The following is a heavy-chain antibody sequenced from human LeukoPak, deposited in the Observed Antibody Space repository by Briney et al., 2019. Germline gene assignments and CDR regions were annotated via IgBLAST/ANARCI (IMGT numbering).Heavy chain of an antibody. Sequence: SETLSLTCAVYGGSFSGYYWSWIRQPPGKGLEWIGEINHSGSTNYNPSLKSRVTISVDTSKNQFSLKLSSVTAADTAVYYCARGGIAARCSSWGQGTLVTVSS. CDR3: ARGGIAARCSS. CDR2: INHSGST. D-gene: IGHD2-15*01. V-gene: IGHV4-34*01. CDR1: GGSFSGYY. J-gene: IGHJ5*02.